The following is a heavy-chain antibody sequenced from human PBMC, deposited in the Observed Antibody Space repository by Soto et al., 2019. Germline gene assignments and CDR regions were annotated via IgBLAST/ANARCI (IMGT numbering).Heavy chain of an antibody. V-gene: IGHV4-30-2*01. CDR3: AAVGYCSGGSCS. Sequence: TLSLTCAVSGGSISSGAYSWSWIRQPPGKGLEWVGYIYHSGSTYYNPSLKSRVTISVDRSKNRFSLNLNSVTAADTAVYYCAAVGYCSGGSCSWGQGTLVTVSS. J-gene: IGHJ5*02. CDR2: IYHSGST. CDR1: GGSISSGAYS. D-gene: IGHD2-15*01.